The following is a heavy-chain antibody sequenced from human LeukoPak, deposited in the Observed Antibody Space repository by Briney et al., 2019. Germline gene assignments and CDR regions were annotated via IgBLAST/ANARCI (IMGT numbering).Heavy chain of an antibody. CDR3: ARDRGRYCSSTSCYTTGIYYYYGMDV. V-gene: IGHV3-30-3*01. D-gene: IGHD2-2*02. CDR2: ISYDGSNK. J-gene: IGHJ6*02. CDR1: GFTFSSYA. Sequence: GGSLRLSCAASGFTFSSYAMHWVRQAPGKGPEWVAVISYDGSNKYYADSVKGRFTISRDNSKNTLYLQMNSLRAEDTAVYYCARDRGRYCSSTSCYTTGIYYYYGMDVWGQGTTVTVSS.